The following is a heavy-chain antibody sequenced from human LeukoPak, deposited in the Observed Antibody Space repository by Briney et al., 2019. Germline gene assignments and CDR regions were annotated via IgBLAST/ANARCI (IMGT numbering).Heavy chain of an antibody. CDR1: GFSFSSYS. D-gene: IGHD6-25*01. J-gene: IGHJ3*02. V-gene: IGHV3-66*01. CDR3: ARGVRRRPDAFDI. Sequence: GGSLRLSCAASGFSFSSYSMKWVRQAPGKGLEWVSFIYSDNTHYSDSVKGRFTISRDNSKNTLYLQMNSLRAEDTAVYYCARGVRRRPDAFDIWGQGTMVTVSS. CDR2: IYSDNT.